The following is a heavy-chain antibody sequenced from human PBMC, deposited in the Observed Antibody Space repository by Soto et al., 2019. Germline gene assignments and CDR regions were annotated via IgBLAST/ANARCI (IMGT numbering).Heavy chain of an antibody. CDR3: ARLLTAAGKYNWFDP. D-gene: IGHD6-13*01. CDR2: IYYSGST. J-gene: IGHJ5*02. Sequence: SETLSLTCTVSGGSISSYYWSWIRQPPGKGLEWIGYIYYSGSTNYNPSLKSRVTISVDTSKNQFSLKLSSVTAADTAVYYCARLLTAAGKYNWFDPWGQGTLVTVSS. CDR1: GGSISSYY. V-gene: IGHV4-59*08.